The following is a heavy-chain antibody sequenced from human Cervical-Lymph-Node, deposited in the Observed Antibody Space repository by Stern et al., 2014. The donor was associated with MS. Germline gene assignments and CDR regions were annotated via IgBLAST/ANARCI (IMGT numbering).Heavy chain of an antibody. CDR2: ILYDEGSK. Sequence: VQLVESGGGVVQPGGSVRVSCAASGFTFRNYAMHWVRQAPGKGLEWVAVILYDEGSKYYAHSVRGRFTISRDNSQNMVYLQMNSLRAEDTAVYYCAKDSEYSAYESVYWGQGTLVTVSS. CDR1: GFTFRNYA. CDR3: AKDSEYSAYESVY. J-gene: IGHJ4*02. V-gene: IGHV3-30*18. D-gene: IGHD5-12*01.